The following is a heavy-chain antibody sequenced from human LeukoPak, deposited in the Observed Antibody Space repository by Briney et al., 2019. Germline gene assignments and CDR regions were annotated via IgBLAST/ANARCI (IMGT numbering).Heavy chain of an antibody. CDR3: ARDARCSSTSCQGWFDP. J-gene: IGHJ5*02. V-gene: IGHV4-61*02. CDR2: IYTSGST. CDR1: GGSISSGSYY. Sequence: SETLSLTCTVSGGSISSGSYYWSWIRQPAGKGLEWIGRIYTSGSTNYNPSLESRVTMSVDTSKNQFSLKLSSVTAADTAVYYCARDARCSSTSCQGWFDPWGQGTLVTVSS. D-gene: IGHD2-2*01.